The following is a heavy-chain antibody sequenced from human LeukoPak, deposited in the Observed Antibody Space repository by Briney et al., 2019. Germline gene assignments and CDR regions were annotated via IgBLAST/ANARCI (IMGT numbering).Heavy chain of an antibody. CDR3: TTGETVVIRNDASHI. CDR2: IRSKADSHAT. CDR1: GFTFSDSA. Sequence: GGSLRLSCAASGFTFSDSAMHWLRLASGKGLEWVGRIRSKADSHATAYAASVQGRFTISRDDSRNTAYLQMNSLKTDDTAVYYCTTGETVVIRNDASHIWGQGTMVTASS. D-gene: IGHD2-21*01. J-gene: IGHJ3*02. V-gene: IGHV3-73*01.